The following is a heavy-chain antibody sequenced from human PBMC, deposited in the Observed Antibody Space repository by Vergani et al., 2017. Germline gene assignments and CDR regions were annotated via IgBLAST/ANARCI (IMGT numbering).Heavy chain of an antibody. CDR3: ARDLITMVRGVIRKVGAHPGY. CDR1: GGTFSSYA. J-gene: IGHJ4*02. V-gene: IGHV1-18*01. CDR2: ISAYNGNT. D-gene: IGHD3-10*01. Sequence: QVQLVQSGAEVKKPGSSVKVSCKASGGTFSSYAISWVRQAPGQGLEWMGGISAYNGNTNYAQKLQGRVTMTTDTSTSTAYMELRSLRSDDTAVYYCARDLITMVRGVIRKVGAHPGYWGQGTLVTVSS.